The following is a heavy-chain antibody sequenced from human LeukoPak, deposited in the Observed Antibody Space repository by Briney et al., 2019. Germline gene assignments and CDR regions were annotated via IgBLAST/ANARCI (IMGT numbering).Heavy chain of an antibody. D-gene: IGHD2-21*02. CDR2: IKQDGSVK. CDR3: ARGRGDSYYYYYMDV. J-gene: IGHJ6*03. CDR1: GFTFSSYW. V-gene: IGHV3-7*01. Sequence: GGSLRLSCAASGFTFSSYWMSWVRQAPGKGLEWVANIKQDGSVKYYVDSVKGRFTISRDNAKNSLYLQMNSLRAEDTAVYYCARGRGDSYYYYYMDVWGKGTTVTVSS.